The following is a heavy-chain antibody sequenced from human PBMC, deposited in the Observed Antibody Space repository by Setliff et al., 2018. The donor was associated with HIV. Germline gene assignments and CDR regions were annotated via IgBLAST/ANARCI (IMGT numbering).Heavy chain of an antibody. CDR3: ARDLRLHLDDIYGSGTVYGMDV. J-gene: IGHJ6*02. Sequence: GASVKVSCKASGYTFTSYGISWVRQASGQGLEWMGWISAYNGNTDYAQELQGRITLTTDTSTSTAYMELRSLRSDDTAVYYCARDLRLHLDDIYGSGTVYGMDVWGQGTTVTVSS. CDR1: GYTFTSYG. CDR2: ISAYNGNT. D-gene: IGHD3-10*01. V-gene: IGHV1-18*01.